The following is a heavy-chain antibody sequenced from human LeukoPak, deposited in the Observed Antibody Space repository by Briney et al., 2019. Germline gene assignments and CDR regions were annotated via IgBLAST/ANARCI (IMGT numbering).Heavy chain of an antibody. Sequence: ASVKVSCKASGYTFTSYGISWVRQAPGQGLEWMGWISAYSGNTNYAQKLQGRVTMTTDTSTSTAYMELRSLRSDDTAVYYCARDLGELEWSYYFDYWGQGTLVTVSS. CDR3: ARDLGELEWSYYFDY. J-gene: IGHJ4*02. CDR1: GYTFTSYG. V-gene: IGHV1-18*01. D-gene: IGHD1-1*01. CDR2: ISAYSGNT.